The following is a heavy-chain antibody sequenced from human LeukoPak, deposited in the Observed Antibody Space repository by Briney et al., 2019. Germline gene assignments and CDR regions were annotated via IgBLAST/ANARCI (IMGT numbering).Heavy chain of an antibody. Sequence: SVKVSCKASRGTFSSYVISWVRQAPGQGLEWVGRIIPIFGTANYAQKFQGRVTITTDESTSTAYMELSSLRSEDTAVYYCARGIFCSSTSCYGGLFDPWGQGTLVTVSS. CDR1: RGTFSSYV. D-gene: IGHD2-2*01. CDR2: IIPIFGTA. CDR3: ARGIFCSSTSCYGGLFDP. V-gene: IGHV1-69*05. J-gene: IGHJ5*02.